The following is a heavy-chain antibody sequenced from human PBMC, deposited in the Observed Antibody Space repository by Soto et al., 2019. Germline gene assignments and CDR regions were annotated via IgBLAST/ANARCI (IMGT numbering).Heavy chain of an antibody. CDR3: ARPFDSSGQFDY. V-gene: IGHV5-51*01. CDR1: GYSFASYW. D-gene: IGHD6-19*01. CDR2: IYPGDSDT. J-gene: IGHJ4*02. Sequence: GDSLKFSCKGSGYSFASYWIGWVRQMPGKGLEYMGIIYPGDSDTRYSPSFQGQVTISADTSISTAYLQWSSLKASDTALYYCARPFDSSGQFDYWGQGTLLTVSS.